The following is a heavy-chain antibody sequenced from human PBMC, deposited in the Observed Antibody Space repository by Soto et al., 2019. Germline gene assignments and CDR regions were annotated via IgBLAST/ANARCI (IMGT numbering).Heavy chain of an antibody. CDR2: IIPIFGTA. CDR3: ASRAVAGTGPPNFDY. D-gene: IGHD6-19*01. V-gene: IGHV1-69*01. CDR1: GGTFSSYA. Sequence: QVQLVQSGAEVKKPGSSVKVSCKASGGTFSSYAISWVRQAPGQGLEWTGGIIPIFGTANYAQKFQGRVTITADESTSTAYMELSSLRSEDTAVYYCASRAVAGTGPPNFDYWGQGTLVTVSS. J-gene: IGHJ4*02.